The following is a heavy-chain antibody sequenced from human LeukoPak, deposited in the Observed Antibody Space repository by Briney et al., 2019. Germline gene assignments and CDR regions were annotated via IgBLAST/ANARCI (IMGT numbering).Heavy chain of an antibody. Sequence: SETLSLTCAVYGGSFSGYYWSWIRQPPGKGLEWIGEINHSGSTNYNPSLKSRVTISVDTSKNQFSLKLSSVTAADTAVYYCASGYFDWLLSFDYWGQGTLVTVSS. V-gene: IGHV4-34*01. J-gene: IGHJ4*02. CDR1: GGSFSGYY. CDR3: ASGYFDWLLSFDY. CDR2: INHSGST. D-gene: IGHD3-9*01.